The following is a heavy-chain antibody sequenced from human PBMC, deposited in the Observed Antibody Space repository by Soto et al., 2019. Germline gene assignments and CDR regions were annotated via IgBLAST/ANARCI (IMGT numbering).Heavy chain of an antibody. CDR3: ARNYYDSSDRDYLDY. Sequence: ASVKVSCKASGYTFTSYYIHWVLQAPGQGLEWMGWINPITGGTNYAPKFQGRVTMTRDTSITTAYMELSRLRSDDTAVYYCARNYYDSSDRDYLDYWGQ. V-gene: IGHV1-2*02. D-gene: IGHD3-22*01. CDR1: GYTFTSYY. CDR2: INPITGGT. J-gene: IGHJ4*02.